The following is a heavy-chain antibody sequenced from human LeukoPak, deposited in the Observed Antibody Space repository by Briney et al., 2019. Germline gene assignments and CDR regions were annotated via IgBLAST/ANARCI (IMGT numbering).Heavy chain of an antibody. CDR3: AKFRPEYYNSSGFDY. D-gene: IGHD3-22*01. CDR2: ISYDGSNK. Sequence: GGSLRLSCAASGFTFSSYGMHWVRQAPGKGLEWVAVISYDGSNKYYADSVKGRFTISRDNSKNTLYLQMNSLRAEDTAVYYCAKFRPEYYNSSGFDYWGQGTLVTVSS. V-gene: IGHV3-30*18. J-gene: IGHJ4*02. CDR1: GFTFSSYG.